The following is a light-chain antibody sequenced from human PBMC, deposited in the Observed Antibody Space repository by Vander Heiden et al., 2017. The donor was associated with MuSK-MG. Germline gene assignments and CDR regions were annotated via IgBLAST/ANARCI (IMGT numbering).Light chain of an antibody. CDR2: AAS. V-gene: IGKV1-6*01. CDR1: QGIRND. CDR3: RQDDNYPWT. Sequence: AIQMTQSPSSLSASVGDRVTITCRASQGIRNDLGWYQQKPGKAPKLLIYAASSLQSGVPSRFSGCGSGTDFTLTISSLQPEDFATYYCRQDDNYPWTFGQGTKVEIK. J-gene: IGKJ1*01.